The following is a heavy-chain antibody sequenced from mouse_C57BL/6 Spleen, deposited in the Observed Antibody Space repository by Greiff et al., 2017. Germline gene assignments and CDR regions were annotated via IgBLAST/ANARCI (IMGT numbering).Heavy chain of an antibody. CDR1: GYAFSSSW. Sequence: VQLQQSGPELVKPGASVKISCKASGYAFSSSWMNWVKQRPGKGLEWIGRIYPGDGDTNYNGKFKGKATLTADKSSSTAYMQLSSLTSEDSAVYFCARWRGGNAMDYWGQGTSVTVSS. CDR2: IYPGDGDT. V-gene: IGHV1-82*01. J-gene: IGHJ4*01. CDR3: ARWRGGNAMDY.